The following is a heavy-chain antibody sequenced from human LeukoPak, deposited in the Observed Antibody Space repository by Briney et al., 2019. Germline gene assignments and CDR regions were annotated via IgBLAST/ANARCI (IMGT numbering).Heavy chain of an antibody. J-gene: IGHJ6*04. CDR2: INPNSGGT. V-gene: IGHV1-2*04. CDR1: GYTFTGHY. Sequence: ASVTVSCKASGYTFTGHYMHWVRQAPGQGLEWMGWINPNSGGTNYAQKFQGWVTMTRDTSISTAYMELSRLTSDDTAVYYCARDVDGMDVWGKGTTVTVSS. CDR3: ARDVDGMDV.